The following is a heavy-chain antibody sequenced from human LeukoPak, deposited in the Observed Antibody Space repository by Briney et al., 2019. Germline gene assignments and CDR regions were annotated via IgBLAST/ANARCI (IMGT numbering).Heavy chain of an antibody. Sequence: PGGSLRLSCAASGFTFGNYAMTWVRQAPGKGLEWVSDISGSGGSTYYADSVKGRFTISRDNSKNTLYLQMNSLRAEDTAVYYCAKDLAAYSSGFDYWGQGTLVTVSS. CDR3: AKDLAAYSSGFDY. CDR1: GFTFGNYA. CDR2: ISGSGGST. V-gene: IGHV3-23*01. J-gene: IGHJ4*02. D-gene: IGHD3-22*01.